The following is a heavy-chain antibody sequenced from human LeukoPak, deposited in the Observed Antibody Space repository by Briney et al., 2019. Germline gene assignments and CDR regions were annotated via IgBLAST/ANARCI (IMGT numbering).Heavy chain of an antibody. J-gene: IGHJ6*02. CDR3: ARDMVALVWFGESYGVDV. V-gene: IGHV3-30-3*01. Sequence: PGGSLRLSCAASGFSFNEYPMHWVRQAQGKGLEWVAIVSSTGNNKYYADSVRGRFTISRDNSKSTVYLQMNGLGDDDTAVYFCARDMVALVWFGESYGVDVWGQGTTVIVS. CDR1: GFSFNEYP. D-gene: IGHD3-10*01. CDR2: VSSTGNNK.